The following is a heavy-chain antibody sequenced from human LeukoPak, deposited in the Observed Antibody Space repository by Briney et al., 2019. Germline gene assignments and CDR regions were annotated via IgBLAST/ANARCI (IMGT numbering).Heavy chain of an antibody. D-gene: IGHD1-26*01. J-gene: IGHJ4*02. CDR2: IYYSGST. CDR3: ARASVGGYYFIDY. V-gene: IGHV4-61*05. CDR1: GGSISSSSYY. Sequence: PSETLSLTCSVSGGSISSSSYYWGWIRQPPGKGLEWIGYIYYSGSTNYNPSLKSRVTISVDTSKNQFSLKLSSVTAADTAVYYCARASVGGYYFIDYWGQGTLVTVSS.